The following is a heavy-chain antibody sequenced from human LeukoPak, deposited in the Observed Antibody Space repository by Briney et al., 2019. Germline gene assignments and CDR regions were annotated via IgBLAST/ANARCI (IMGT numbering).Heavy chain of an antibody. D-gene: IGHD2/OR15-2a*01. CDR3: ASFRVFEYYIDS. J-gene: IGHJ4*02. Sequence: SETLSLTCTVSGGSISRYYCSWIRQSPGKGLEWIGYIYYSGSTNYNPSHKSRVTISVDTSKNQFSLKLSSVTAADTAVYYCASFRVFEYYIDSWGQGTLVTVSS. CDR2: IYYSGST. CDR1: GGSISRYY. V-gene: IGHV4-59*01.